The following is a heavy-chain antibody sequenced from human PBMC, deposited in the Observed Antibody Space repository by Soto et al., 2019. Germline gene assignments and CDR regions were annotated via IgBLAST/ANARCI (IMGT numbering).Heavy chain of an antibody. J-gene: IGHJ3*02. CDR3: ARGSNRRGATFDI. Sequence: PSETLSLTCTVSGGSISNYYWTWIRQSPGKGLECIGSIYFSGSTNYNPSLKSRVTISLDTPKNLFSLKLSSVTAADTAVYYCARGSNRRGATFDIWGRGIMVTVSS. V-gene: IGHV4-59*01. CDR2: IYFSGST. D-gene: IGHD5-12*01. CDR1: GGSISNYY.